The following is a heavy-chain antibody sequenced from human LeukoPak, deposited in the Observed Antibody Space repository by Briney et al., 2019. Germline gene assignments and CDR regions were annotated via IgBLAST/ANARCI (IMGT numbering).Heavy chain of an antibody. CDR1: GFTFSSYA. D-gene: IGHD5-18*01. V-gene: IGHV3-23*01. J-gene: IGHJ4*02. Sequence: AGSLRLSCAASGFTFSSYAMSWVRQAPGKGLEWVSAISGSGGSTYYADSVKGRFTISRDNSKNTLYLQMNSLRAEDTAVYYCAKDRGGYSYGFPRYYFDYWGQGTLVTVSS. CDR3: AKDRGGYSYGFPRYYFDY. CDR2: ISGSGGST.